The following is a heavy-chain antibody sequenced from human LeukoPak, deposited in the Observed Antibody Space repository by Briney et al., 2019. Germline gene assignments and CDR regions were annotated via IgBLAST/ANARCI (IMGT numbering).Heavy chain of an antibody. Sequence: SQTLSLTCTVSGGSISSGGYYWSWIRQHPGTGLEWIGYIYYSGSTYYNPSLKSRVTISVDTSKNQFSLKLSSVTAADTAVYYCASLDYGDYFYWGQGTLVTVSS. D-gene: IGHD4-17*01. V-gene: IGHV4-31*03. J-gene: IGHJ4*02. CDR2: IYYSGST. CDR3: ASLDYGDYFY. CDR1: GGSISSGGYY.